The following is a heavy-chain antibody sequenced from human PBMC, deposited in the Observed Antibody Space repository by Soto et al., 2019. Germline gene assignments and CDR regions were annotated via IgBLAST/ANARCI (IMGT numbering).Heavy chain of an antibody. CDR1: GGSFSDYP. Sequence: QVQLQQWGAGLLKPSETLSLTCAVYGGSFSDYPWTWIRQPPGKGLEWIGEINHGGGTNWNPSLKSRLTISVNTSKRQFSLKLSSVTAADTAVYYCARMVVPYEDYHMDVCDTGTTVIVSS. D-gene: IGHD3-10*01. V-gene: IGHV4-34*01. CDR3: ARMVVPYEDYHMDV. J-gene: IGHJ6*03. CDR2: INHGGGT.